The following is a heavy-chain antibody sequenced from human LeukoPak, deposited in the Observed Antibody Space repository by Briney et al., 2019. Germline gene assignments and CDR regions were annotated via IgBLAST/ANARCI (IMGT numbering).Heavy chain of an antibody. CDR1: GGSISSGAYY. V-gene: IGHV4-61*08. D-gene: IGHD1-26*01. CDR2: IFISGGT. CDR3: ARLADTTVANYYLDY. J-gene: IGHJ4*02. Sequence: SETLSLTCTVSGGSISSGAYYWSWIRQPPGKGLEWIGYIFISGGTNYNPSLKSRVTMSEDRSKNQFSLELSSVTAADTAVYYCARLADTTVANYYLDYWGQGTLVTVSS.